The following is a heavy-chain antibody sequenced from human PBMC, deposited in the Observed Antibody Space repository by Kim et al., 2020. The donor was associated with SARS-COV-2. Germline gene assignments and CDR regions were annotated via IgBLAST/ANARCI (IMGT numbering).Heavy chain of an antibody. V-gene: IGHV3-66*01. Sequence: GGSLRLSCAVSGLSVSSHYMSWVRQAPGKRLEWVAVVHGGGATSYTEYPKDRITISRDTSRNTLNLQIDSLRAEDTAVYYCAAAVTGIYYFDYWVQGARV. D-gene: IGHD4-17*01. J-gene: IGHJ4*02. CDR1: GLSVSSHY. CDR3: AAAVTGIYYFDY. CDR2: VHGGGAT.